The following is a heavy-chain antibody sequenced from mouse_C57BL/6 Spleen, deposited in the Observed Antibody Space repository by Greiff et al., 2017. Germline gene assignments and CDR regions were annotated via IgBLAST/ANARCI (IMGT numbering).Heavy chain of an antibody. Sequence: LVESGAELVRPGTSVKVSCKASGYAFTNYLIEWVKQRPGQGLEWIGVINPGSGGTNYNEKFKGKATLTADKSSSTAYMQLSSLTSEDSAVXFCARSGDYYGSSTGYFDVWGTGTTVTVSS. V-gene: IGHV1-54*01. CDR2: INPGSGGT. CDR3: ARSGDYYGSSTGYFDV. CDR1: GYAFTNYL. J-gene: IGHJ1*03. D-gene: IGHD1-1*01.